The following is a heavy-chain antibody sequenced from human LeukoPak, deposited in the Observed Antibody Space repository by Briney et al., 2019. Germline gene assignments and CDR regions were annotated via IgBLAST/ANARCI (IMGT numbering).Heavy chain of an antibody. J-gene: IGHJ4*02. CDR3: ARGVSDQN. Sequence: SETLSLTCAVYGGSFSGYYWSWIRQSPGRGLEWIGEISHSRTTYYNPSLKSRVTISLDTSKNQFFLKLTSVTAADTAVYYCARGVSDQNWGQGTLVTVSS. V-gene: IGHV4-34*01. CDR2: ISHSRTT. CDR1: GGSFSGYY.